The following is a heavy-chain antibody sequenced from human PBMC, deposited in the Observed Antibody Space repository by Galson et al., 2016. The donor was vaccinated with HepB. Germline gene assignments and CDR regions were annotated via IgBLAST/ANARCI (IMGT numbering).Heavy chain of an antibody. Sequence: SVKVSCKASGYTFTTYGINWVRQAPGQGLEWMGWISANNGKTNYSQKVQDRVTMTTDTSTTTAYMELRNLRADDTAVYYCERSHVGYCSGGRCHSYNYGLDVWGQGTTVTVSS. CDR1: GYTFTTYG. CDR3: ERSHVGYCSGGRCHSYNYGLDV. J-gene: IGHJ6*02. V-gene: IGHV1-18*01. D-gene: IGHD2-15*01. CDR2: ISANNGKT.